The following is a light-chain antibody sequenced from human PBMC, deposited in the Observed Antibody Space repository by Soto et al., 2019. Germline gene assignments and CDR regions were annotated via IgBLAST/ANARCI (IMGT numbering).Light chain of an antibody. J-gene: IGKJ2*03. CDR3: QQYNAYSPYS. CDR1: QSISTW. CDR2: DAS. V-gene: IGKV1-5*01. Sequence: DIQMTQSPSPLSASVGDRVTITCRASQSISTWLAWYQQTPGKAPKLLIYDASSLESGVPSRFSGSGSGTEFTLTISSLQPDDSATYYCQQYNAYSPYSFGQGTKLEIK.